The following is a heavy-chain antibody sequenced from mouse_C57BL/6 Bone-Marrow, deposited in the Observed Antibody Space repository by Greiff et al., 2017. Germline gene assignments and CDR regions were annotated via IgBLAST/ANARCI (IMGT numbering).Heavy chain of an antibody. CDR2: IYPRSGNT. CDR3: ARSYYYGSSVDY. Sequence: VQLQESGAELARPGASVKLSCTASGYTFTSYGISWVKQRTGQGLEWIGEIYPRSGNTYYNEKFKGKATLTADKSSSTAYMELRSLTSEDSAVYFCARSYYYGSSVDYWGQGTTLSVSS. V-gene: IGHV1-81*01. D-gene: IGHD1-1*01. CDR1: GYTFTSYG. J-gene: IGHJ2*01.